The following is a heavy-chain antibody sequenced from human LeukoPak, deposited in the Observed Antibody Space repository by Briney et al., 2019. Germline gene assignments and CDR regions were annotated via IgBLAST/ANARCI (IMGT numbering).Heavy chain of an antibody. CDR2: ISSNGGST. CDR3: ARVGSTVSTRYYYYYMDV. Sequence: GGSLRLSCAASGFTFSNYAMHWVRQAPGKGLKYVSAISSNGGSTYYANSVKGRFTISRDNSKNTLNLQMGSLRAEDMAVYYCARVGSTVSTRYYYYYMDVWGKGTTVAVSS. CDR1: GFTFSNYA. V-gene: IGHV3-64*01. J-gene: IGHJ6*03. D-gene: IGHD4-11*01.